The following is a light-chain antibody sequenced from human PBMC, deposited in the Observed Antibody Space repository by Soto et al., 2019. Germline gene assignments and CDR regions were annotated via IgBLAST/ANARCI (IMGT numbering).Light chain of an antibody. CDR2: VVS. CDR3: SSYRSGGTFV. V-gene: IGLV2-14*01. J-gene: IGLJ1*01. CDR1: SSDVGGYNY. Sequence: QSVVTHPASVSWSPGQSIAISCTGTSSDVGGYNYVSWHQQHPGKAPKVLISVVSNRPSGVSNRFSGSKSGNTASLTISGLQAEDEADYYCSSYRSGGTFVFGSGTKSPS.